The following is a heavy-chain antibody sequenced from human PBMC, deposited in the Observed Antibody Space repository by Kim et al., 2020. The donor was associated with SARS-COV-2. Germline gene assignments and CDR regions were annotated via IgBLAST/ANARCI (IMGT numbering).Heavy chain of an antibody. CDR2: FGASGDYN. D-gene: IGHD6-6*01. CDR1: GFAMSSYS. V-gene: IGHV3-23*01. CDR3: VKYTKGASPGDK. Sequence: GGSLRLSCAASGFAMSSYSMGWVRQAPGKGLEWVSGFGASGDYNAYIASLRGRIAISKDNSRDIMYLQMNRLRVEDTAVYFCVKYTKGASPGDKWGQGT. J-gene: IGHJ4*02.